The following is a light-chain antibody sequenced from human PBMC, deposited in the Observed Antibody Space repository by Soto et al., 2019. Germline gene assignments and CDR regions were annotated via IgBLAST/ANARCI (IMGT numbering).Light chain of an antibody. CDR1: SSNIGAGYD. CDR2: GNS. V-gene: IGLV1-40*01. J-gene: IGLJ1*01. Sequence: QCVLTQPPSVSGAPRHRGPISCTGSSSNIGAGYDVHWYRQLPGTAPKLLIYGNSNRPSGVPDRFSGSKSGTSASLAITGLQAEDEADYYCQSYDSSLSVNYVFGTGTKVTVL. CDR3: QSYDSSLSVNYV.